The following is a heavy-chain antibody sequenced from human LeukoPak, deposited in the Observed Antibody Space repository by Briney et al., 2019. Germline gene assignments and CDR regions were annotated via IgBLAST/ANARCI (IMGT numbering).Heavy chain of an antibody. J-gene: IGHJ4*02. D-gene: IGHD5-18*01. CDR2: IYPGDSDT. CDR1: GYSFTSYW. V-gene: IGHV5-51*01. CDR3: ARLNQSAMVTSVFDY. Sequence: NHGESLKISCKGSGYSFTSYWIGWVRQMPGKGLEWMGIIYPGDSDTRYSPSFQGQVTISADKSISTAYLQWSSLKASDTAMYYCARLNQSAMVTSVFDYWGQGTLVTVSS.